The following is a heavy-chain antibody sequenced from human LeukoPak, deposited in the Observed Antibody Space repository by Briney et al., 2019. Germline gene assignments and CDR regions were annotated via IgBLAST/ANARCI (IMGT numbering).Heavy chain of an antibody. J-gene: IGHJ4*02. Sequence: SETLSLTCAVSGGSISSYYWSWIRQPPGKGLEWIACIHYSGSTSYNPSLKSRVSISVDTSKNQFSLKVNSVTAADTAVYSCARQPDRRQVALWGQGTLVTVSS. CDR2: IHYSGST. V-gene: IGHV4-59*08. CDR3: ARQPDRRQVAL. D-gene: IGHD1-14*01. CDR1: GGSISSYY.